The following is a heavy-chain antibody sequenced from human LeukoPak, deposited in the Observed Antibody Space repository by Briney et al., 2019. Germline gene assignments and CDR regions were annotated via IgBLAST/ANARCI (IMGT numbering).Heavy chain of an antibody. D-gene: IGHD6-19*01. CDR3: ARAGYSSGWFDY. J-gene: IGHJ4*02. CDR2: INPSGGST. V-gene: IGHV1-46*01. Sequence: ASVKVSCKASGYTFTSYCMHWVRQAPGQVLEWMGIINPSGGSTSYAQKFQGRVTMTRGTSTSTVYMELSSLRSEDTAVYYCARAGYSSGWFDYWGQGTLVTAST. CDR1: GYTFTSYC.